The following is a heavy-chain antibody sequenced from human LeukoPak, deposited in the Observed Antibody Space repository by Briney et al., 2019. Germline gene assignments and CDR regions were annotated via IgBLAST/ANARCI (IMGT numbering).Heavy chain of an antibody. J-gene: IGHJ4*02. CDR2: INSDGITT. CDR3: ARRGAVAGTEDY. Sequence: PGGSLRLSCAASGLTFSSYWMHWVRQAPGKGLVWISRINSDGITTSYADSVKGRFTISRDNAKNTLYLQMSSLRVEDTGVYYCARRGAVAGTEDYWGQGTLVTVSS. V-gene: IGHV3-74*01. CDR1: GLTFSSYW. D-gene: IGHD6-19*01.